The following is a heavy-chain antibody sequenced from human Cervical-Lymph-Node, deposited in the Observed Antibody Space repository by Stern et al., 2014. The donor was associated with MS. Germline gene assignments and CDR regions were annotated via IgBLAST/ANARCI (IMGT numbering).Heavy chain of an antibody. D-gene: IGHD5-18*01. Sequence: VQLVQSGSEVNKPGESLKISCKGSGYTFATYWIGWVRPMPGKGLQCMGIIYPGGSDTRYSPSFQGQVTISADKSISTAYLHWSSLKASDTAMYYCARPGDDTAKYGLDVWGQGTTVTVSS. V-gene: IGHV5-51*01. CDR3: ARPGDDTAKYGLDV. CDR1: GYTFATYW. J-gene: IGHJ6*02. CDR2: IYPGGSDT.